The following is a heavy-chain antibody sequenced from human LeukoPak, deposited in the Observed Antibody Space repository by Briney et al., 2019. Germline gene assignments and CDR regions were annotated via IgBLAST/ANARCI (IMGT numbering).Heavy chain of an antibody. D-gene: IGHD3-9*01. CDR1: GFTFDDYG. CDR2: INWNGGST. V-gene: IGHV3-20*04. CDR3: AREGGYFDWLYHYFDY. Sequence: GGSLRLSCAASGFTFDDYGMSWVRQAPGKGLEWVSGINWNGGSTGYADSVKGRFTISRDNAKNSLYLQMNSLRAEDTAVYYCAREGGYFDWLYHYFDYWGQGTLSPSPQ. J-gene: IGHJ4*02.